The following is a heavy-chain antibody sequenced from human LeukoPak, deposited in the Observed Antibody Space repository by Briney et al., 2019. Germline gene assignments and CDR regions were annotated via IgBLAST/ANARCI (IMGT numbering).Heavy chain of an antibody. Sequence: PGGSLRLSCEASGFTFSSHWMHWVRQVPGKGLVWVARIRGDENEIDYADSVKGRFTISRDNAKNTLYLQMNSLRAEDTAVYYCASPVFSSGWYFHDYWGQGTLVTVSS. CDR3: ASPVFSSGWYFHDY. CDR1: GFTFSSHW. CDR2: IRGDENEI. D-gene: IGHD6-19*01. V-gene: IGHV3-74*01. J-gene: IGHJ4*02.